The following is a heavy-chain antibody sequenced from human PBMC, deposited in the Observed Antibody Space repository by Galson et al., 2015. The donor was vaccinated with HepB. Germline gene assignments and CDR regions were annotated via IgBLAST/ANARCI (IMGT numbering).Heavy chain of an antibody. D-gene: IGHD2-8*02. Sequence: SETLSLTCTVSGGSISSYYWSWIRQPPGKGLEWIGYIYYSGSTNYNPSLKSRVTISVDTSKNQFSLKLSSVTAADTAVYYCARGTGQTNLFDYWGQGTLVTVSS. CDR1: GGSISSYY. CDR3: ARGTGQTNLFDY. V-gene: IGHV4-59*01. CDR2: IYYSGST. J-gene: IGHJ4*02.